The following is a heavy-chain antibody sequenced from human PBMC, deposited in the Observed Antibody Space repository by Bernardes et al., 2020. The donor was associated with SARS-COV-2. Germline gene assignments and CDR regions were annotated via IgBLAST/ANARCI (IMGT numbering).Heavy chain of an antibody. CDR1: GFTFSSYS. J-gene: IGHJ4*02. D-gene: IGHD4-17*01. V-gene: IGHV3-21*01. Sequence: GGSLRLSCAASGFTFSSYSMNWVRQAPGKGLEWVSSISSSSSYIYYADSVKGRFTISRDNAKNSLYLQMNSLRAEDTAVYYCARVVSVTTYLCKPAAVDYWGQGTLVTVSS. CDR2: ISSSSSYI. CDR3: ARVVSVTTYLCKPAAVDY.